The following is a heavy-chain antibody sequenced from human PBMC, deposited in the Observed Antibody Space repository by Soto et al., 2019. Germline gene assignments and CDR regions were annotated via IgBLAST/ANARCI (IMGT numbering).Heavy chain of an antibody. Sequence: ASVEVSCKASGYTFTSYAMHWVRQAPGQRLEWMGWINAGNGNTKYSQKFQGRVTITRDTSASTAYMELSSLRSEDTAVYYCARTRFLEWLLFLDAHVDAGMDVWGQGTTVTVSS. J-gene: IGHJ6*02. CDR3: ARTRFLEWLLFLDAHVDAGMDV. CDR1: GYTFTSYA. V-gene: IGHV1-3*01. D-gene: IGHD3-3*01. CDR2: INAGNGNT.